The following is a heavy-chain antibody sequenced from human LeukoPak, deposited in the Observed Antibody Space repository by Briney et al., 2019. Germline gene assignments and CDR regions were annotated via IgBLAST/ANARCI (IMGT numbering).Heavy chain of an antibody. CDR1: GGSISSYY. J-gene: IGHJ4*02. V-gene: IGHV4-59*08. CDR2: IYYSGST. D-gene: IGHD3-10*01. Sequence: PSETLSLTCTVSGGSISSYYWSWIRQPPGKGLEWLGYIYYSGSTNYNPSLKSRVTISVDTSKNQLSLKLSSVTAADTAVYYCARHVGNSGSGSYLTYFDYWGQGTLVTVSS. CDR3: ARHVGNSGSGSYLTYFDY.